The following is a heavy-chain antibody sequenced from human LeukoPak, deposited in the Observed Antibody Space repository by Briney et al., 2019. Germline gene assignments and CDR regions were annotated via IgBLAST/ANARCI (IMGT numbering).Heavy chain of an antibody. J-gene: IGHJ5*02. CDR3: AKDARFGDILTGYPNWFDP. Sequence: GGSLRLSCAASGFTFSSYAMSWVRQAPGKGLEWVSAISGSGGSTYYADSVKGRFTISRDNSKDTLYLQMNSLRAEDTAVYYCAKDARFGDILTGYPNWFDPWGQGTLVTVSS. V-gene: IGHV3-23*01. CDR1: GFTFSSYA. D-gene: IGHD3-9*01. CDR2: ISGSGGST.